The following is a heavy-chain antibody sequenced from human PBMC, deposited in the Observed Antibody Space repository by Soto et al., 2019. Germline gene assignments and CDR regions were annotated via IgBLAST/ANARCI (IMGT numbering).Heavy chain of an antibody. D-gene: IGHD3-22*01. Sequence: QVQLVQSGAEVKKPGASVKVSCKASGYTFTSYGISWVRQAPGQGLEWMGWISAYNGNTNYAQKLQGRVTMTTDTSTSTAYMELRSLRSDDTAVYYCAREKRTYYYDSSGYYSDYFDYWGQGTLVTVSS. CDR3: AREKRTYYYDSSGYYSDYFDY. CDR1: GYTFTSYG. CDR2: ISAYNGNT. V-gene: IGHV1-18*01. J-gene: IGHJ4*02.